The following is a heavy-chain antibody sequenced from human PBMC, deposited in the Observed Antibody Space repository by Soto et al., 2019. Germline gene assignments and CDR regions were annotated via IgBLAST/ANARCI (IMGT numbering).Heavy chain of an antibody. Sequence: SVKVSCKASGGTFSSYAISWVRQAPGQGLEWMGGIIPIFGTANYAQKFQGRVTITADESTSTAYMELSSLRSEDTAVYYCARVQYYDSSGYKKVPRRYYYGMDVWGQGTTVPVSS. J-gene: IGHJ6*02. CDR1: GGTFSSYA. D-gene: IGHD3-22*01. V-gene: IGHV1-69*13. CDR3: ARVQYYDSSGYKKVPRRYYYGMDV. CDR2: IIPIFGTA.